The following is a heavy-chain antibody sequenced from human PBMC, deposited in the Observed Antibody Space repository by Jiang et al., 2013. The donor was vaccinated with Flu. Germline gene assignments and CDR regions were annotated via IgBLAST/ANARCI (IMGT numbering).Heavy chain of an antibody. CDR1: GDSVSSNSAA. CDR2: TYFRSKWYN. CDR3: ARGFGGYSNNWISDNWFDP. D-gene: IGHD6-13*01. J-gene: IGHJ5*02. Sequence: SLTCAISGDSVSSNSAAWNWIRQSPSRGLEWLGRTYFRSKWYNDYAVSVKSRITINPDTSKNQFSLQLSSVTPEDTAVYYCARGFGGYSNNWISDNWFDPWGQGTLVTVSS. V-gene: IGHV6-1*01.